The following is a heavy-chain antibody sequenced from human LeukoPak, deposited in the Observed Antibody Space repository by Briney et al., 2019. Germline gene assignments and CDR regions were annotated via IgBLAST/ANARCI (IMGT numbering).Heavy chain of an antibody. D-gene: IGHD6-13*01. Sequence: SETLSLTCIVSGVSINGGSVSNYWSWFRQPPGKGLEWIGYIHYSGRADYNPSLKSRLTMSVDTSKNQFSLNLNSVTAADTAVYYCARGGASSIWFDPWGQGTLVTVSS. CDR2: IHYSGRA. CDR3: ARGGASSIWFDP. CDR1: GVSINGGSVSNY. V-gene: IGHV4-61*01. J-gene: IGHJ5*02.